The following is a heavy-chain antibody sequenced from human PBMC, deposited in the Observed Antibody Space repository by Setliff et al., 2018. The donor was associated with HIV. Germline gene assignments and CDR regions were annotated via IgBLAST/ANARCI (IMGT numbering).Heavy chain of an antibody. V-gene: IGHV1-2*06. CDR1: GYSFSNYA. CDR3: ARPRVFDSFDV. J-gene: IGHJ3*01. D-gene: IGHD6-6*01. Sequence: ASVKVSCKASGYSFSNYAMNWVRQAPGQGLEWIGRISPNNGAAEYAPKFQGRVSMTLDTSISTAYLEIPRLTSDDAAVYFCARPRVFDSFDVWGQGTKVTVSS. CDR2: ISPNNGAA.